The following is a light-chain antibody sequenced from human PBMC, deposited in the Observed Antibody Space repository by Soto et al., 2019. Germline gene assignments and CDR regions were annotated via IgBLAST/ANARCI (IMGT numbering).Light chain of an antibody. Sequence: DIPMTQSPSTLSASIGDTVTVACRASQGISNWLAWYQQKPGKAPKLLIFHASSLESGVPSRFSGSGSGTEFTLTISSLQPEDFATYYCLQHHSYPLTFGGGTKVDIK. V-gene: IGKV1-5*01. CDR3: LQHHSYPLT. CDR1: QGISNW. CDR2: HAS. J-gene: IGKJ4*01.